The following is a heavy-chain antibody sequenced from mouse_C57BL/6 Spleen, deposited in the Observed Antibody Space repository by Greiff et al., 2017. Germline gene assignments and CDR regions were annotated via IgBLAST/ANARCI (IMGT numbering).Heavy chain of an antibody. CDR1: GFTFSDYG. CDR3: ARRETTVIHALDY. V-gene: IGHV5-17*01. D-gene: IGHD1-1*01. Sequence: DVQLVESGGGLVKPGGSLKLSCAASGFTFSDYGMHWVRQAPEKGLEWVAYISSGSSTIYYADKVKGRFTITRDNANNTPYLQMTRLRSEDTAMYYCARRETTVIHALDYWGQGTSVTVSS. J-gene: IGHJ4*01. CDR2: ISSGSSTI.